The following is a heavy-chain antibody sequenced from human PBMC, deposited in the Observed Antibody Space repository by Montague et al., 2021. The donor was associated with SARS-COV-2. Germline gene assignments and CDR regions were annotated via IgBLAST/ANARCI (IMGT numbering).Heavy chain of an antibody. V-gene: IGHV3-21*01. Sequence: SLRLSCAASGFTFSSYSMNWVRQAPGKGLEWVSSISSSSSYIYYADSVKGRFTISRDNAKNSLYLQMNSLRAEDTAVYYCAKDATIFWFERGRGTFDHWGQGTLVAVSS. D-gene: IGHD3-10*01. CDR3: AKDATIFWFERGRGTFDH. CDR2: ISSSSSYI. J-gene: IGHJ4*02. CDR1: GFTFSSYS.